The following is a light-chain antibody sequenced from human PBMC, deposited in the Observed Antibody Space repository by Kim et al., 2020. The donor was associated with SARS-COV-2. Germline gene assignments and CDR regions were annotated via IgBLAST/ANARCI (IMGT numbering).Light chain of an antibody. Sequence: QSALTQPASVSGSPGQSITISCTGTSGDVGAYNYVSWYQQHPGKAPKLMIFDVSQRPSGTSYRFSGSKSGNTASLTISGLQAEDEADYYCSSYTSSSTLVFGGGTKVTVL. J-gene: IGLJ2*01. CDR1: SGDVGAYNY. CDR3: SSYTSSSTLV. CDR2: DVS. V-gene: IGLV2-14*01.